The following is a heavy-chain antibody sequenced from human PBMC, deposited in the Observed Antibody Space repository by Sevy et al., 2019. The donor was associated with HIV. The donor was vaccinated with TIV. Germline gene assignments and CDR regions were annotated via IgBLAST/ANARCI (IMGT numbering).Heavy chain of an antibody. J-gene: IGHJ6*02. CDR1: GFTFSSYA. CDR3: ARNYGSGSYYNWAYHYYGMDV. Sequence: GGSLRLSCAASGFTFSSYAMHWVRQAPGKGLEWVAVISYDGSNKYYADSVKGRFTISRDNSKNTLYLQMNSLRAEDTAVYYCARNYGSGSYYNWAYHYYGMDVWGQGTTVTVSS. V-gene: IGHV3-30-3*01. CDR2: ISYDGSNK. D-gene: IGHD3-10*01.